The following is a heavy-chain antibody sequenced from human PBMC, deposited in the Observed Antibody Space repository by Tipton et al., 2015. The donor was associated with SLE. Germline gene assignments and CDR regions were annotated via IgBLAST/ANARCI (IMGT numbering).Heavy chain of an antibody. V-gene: IGHV4-59*11. Sequence: TLSLTCTVSGGSISSHYWSRIRRPPGKALEWIAYINYSGSTNYNPSLKSRVTMSVDTSKNQSSLRLTSVIAADTAVYYCARLHGYSYGLNWFDPWGQGTLISVSS. D-gene: IGHD5-18*01. CDR2: INYSGST. J-gene: IGHJ5*02. CDR1: GGSISSHY. CDR3: ARLHGYSYGLNWFDP.